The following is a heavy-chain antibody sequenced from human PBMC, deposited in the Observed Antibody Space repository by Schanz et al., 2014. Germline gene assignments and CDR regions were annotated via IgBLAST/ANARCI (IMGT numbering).Heavy chain of an antibody. CDR3: AKDAGYCPGDACYCFES. D-gene: IGHD2-8*02. J-gene: IGHJ4*02. Sequence: QVQLVESGGGVVQPGRSRRLSCEASGFTFSSYGMHWVRQAPGKGLEWVAVISYDGNNEDYADSVKGRFSISRDNSQNSLYLQMDSLSPEDTAVYFCAKDAGYCPGDACYCFESWGLGILVIVSS. CDR2: ISYDGNNE. CDR1: GFTFSSYG. V-gene: IGHV3-30*18.